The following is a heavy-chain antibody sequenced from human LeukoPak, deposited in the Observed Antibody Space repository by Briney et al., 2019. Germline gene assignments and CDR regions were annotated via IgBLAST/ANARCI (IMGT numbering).Heavy chain of an antibody. CDR2: ISGSGGST. V-gene: IGHV3-23*01. Sequence: GGSLRLSCAASGFTLSSYAMSWVRQAPGKGLEWVSAISGSGGSTYYADSVKGRFTISRDNSKNTLYLQMNSLRAEDTAVYYCAKVGLGATGAFDIWGQGTMVTVSS. D-gene: IGHD1-26*01. CDR3: AKVGLGATGAFDI. J-gene: IGHJ3*02. CDR1: GFTLSSYA.